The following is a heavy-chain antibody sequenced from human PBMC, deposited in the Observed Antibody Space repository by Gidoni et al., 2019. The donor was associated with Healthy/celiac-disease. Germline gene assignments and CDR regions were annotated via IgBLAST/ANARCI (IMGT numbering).Heavy chain of an antibody. D-gene: IGHD5-12*01. Sequence: QVQLVQSGAAVNKPGASVKVSCTASGYTFTGYYMHWVRQAPGQGLEWMGGINPNSGGTNNAQKLQGRVTMTRDTSISTAYMELSRLRSDDTAVYYCARDPALHIVATMSMDVWGQGTTVTVSS. CDR1: GYTFTGYY. V-gene: IGHV1-2*02. J-gene: IGHJ6*02. CDR3: ARDPALHIVATMSMDV. CDR2: INPNSGGT.